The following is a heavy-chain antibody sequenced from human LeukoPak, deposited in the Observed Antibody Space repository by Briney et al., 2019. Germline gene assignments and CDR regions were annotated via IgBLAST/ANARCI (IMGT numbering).Heavy chain of an antibody. CDR1: GGSISSYY. CDR3: ASEKRGPEDYYYGMDV. J-gene: IGHJ6*02. Sequence: SETLSLTCTVSGGSISSYYWSWIRQPPGKGLEWIGYIYYSGSTNYNPSLKSRVTISVDTSKNQFSLKLSSVTAADTAVYYCASEKRGPEDYYYGMDVWGQGTTVTVSS. V-gene: IGHV4-59*12. CDR2: IYYSGST. D-gene: IGHD3-10*01.